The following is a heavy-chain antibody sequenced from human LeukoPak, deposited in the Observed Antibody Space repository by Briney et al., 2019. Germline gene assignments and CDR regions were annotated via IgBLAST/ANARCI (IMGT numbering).Heavy chain of an antibody. D-gene: IGHD3-10*01. Sequence: SVKVSCKASGGTFSSYAISWVRQAPGQGLEWMGRIIPILGIANYAQKFQGRVTITADKSTSTAYMELSSLRAADTAVYYCARDADYYGSGSYVYFHYWGQGTLVTVSS. CDR1: GGTFSSYA. CDR3: ARDADYYGSGSYVYFHY. V-gene: IGHV1-69*04. CDR2: IIPILGIA. J-gene: IGHJ4*02.